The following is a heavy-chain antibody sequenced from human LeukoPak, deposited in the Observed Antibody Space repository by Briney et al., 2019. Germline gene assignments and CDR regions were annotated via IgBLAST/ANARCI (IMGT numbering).Heavy chain of an antibody. CDR3: ARVYCGGDCYFGWYYYYYMDV. V-gene: IGHV3-7*01. D-gene: IGHD2-21*02. CDR1: GFTFSSYS. J-gene: IGHJ6*03. CDR2: IKQDGSEK. Sequence: PGGSLRLSCAASGFTFSSYSMNWVRQAPGKGLEWVANIKQDGSEKYYVDSVKGRFTISRDNAKNSLYLQMNSLRAEDTAVYYCARVYCGGDCYFGWYYYYYMDVWGKGTTVTVSS.